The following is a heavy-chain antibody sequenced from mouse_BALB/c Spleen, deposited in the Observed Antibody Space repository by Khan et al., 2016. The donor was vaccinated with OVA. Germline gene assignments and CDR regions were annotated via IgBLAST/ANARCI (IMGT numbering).Heavy chain of an antibody. D-gene: IGHD2-14*01. Sequence: QVQLKESGAELARPGASVKMSCKASGYTFTSYTIHWIKKRPGQGLEWIGYINPSNGYTNYNQKFKDMATLTTDKSSTTAYLQLSSLTSDDSAVYNCGRDGAYHRNDGWFAYWGQGTLVTVSA. V-gene: IGHV1-4*01. CDR1: GYTFTSYT. J-gene: IGHJ3*01. CDR2: INPSNGYT. CDR3: GRDGAYHRNDGWFAY.